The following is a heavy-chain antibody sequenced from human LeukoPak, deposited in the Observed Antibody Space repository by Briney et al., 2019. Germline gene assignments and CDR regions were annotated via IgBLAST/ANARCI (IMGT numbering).Heavy chain of an antibody. CDR2: IIPIFGTA. CDR3: ARPGGEELELDDAFDI. V-gene: IGHV1-69*05. CDR1: AGTFSSYA. D-gene: IGHD1-1*01. Sequence: ASVKVSCKASAGTFSSYAISWVRQAPGQGLEWMGRIIPIFGTANYAQKFQGRVTITMDESTSTANMELSSLRSEDTAVYYCARPGGEELELDDAFDIWGQGTMVTVSP. J-gene: IGHJ3*02.